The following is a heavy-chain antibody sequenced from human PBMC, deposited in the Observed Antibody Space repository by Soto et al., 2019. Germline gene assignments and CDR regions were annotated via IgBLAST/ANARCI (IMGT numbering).Heavy chain of an antibody. CDR2: ISACNGNT. V-gene: IGHV1-18*01. CDR1: GYTFTSYG. Sequence: QVQLVQSGAEVKKPGASVKVSCKASGYTFTSYGISWVRQAAGQGLEWWGWISACNGNTNYAQKLQGRVTMTTDTSTSTADRELRSLRSDDTAVYYCASVSNYYDSSGYYVDYWGQGTLVTVSS. D-gene: IGHD3-22*01. CDR3: ASVSNYYDSSGYYVDY. J-gene: IGHJ4*02.